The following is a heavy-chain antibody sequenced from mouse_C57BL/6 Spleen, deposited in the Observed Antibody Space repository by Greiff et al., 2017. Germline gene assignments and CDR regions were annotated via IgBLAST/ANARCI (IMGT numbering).Heavy chain of an antibody. D-gene: IGHD2-5*01. CDR1: GYTFTSYW. CDR2: IDPSDSYT. J-gene: IGHJ4*01. Sequence: QVQLQQPGAELVKPGASVKLSCKASGYTFTSYWMQWVKQRPGQGLEWIGEIDPSDSYTNYNQKFKGKATLTVDPSSRTAYMQLRSLTAEDSAVYYCARATYSNFYMDYWGQGTSVTVSS. CDR3: ARATYSNFYMDY. V-gene: IGHV1-50*01.